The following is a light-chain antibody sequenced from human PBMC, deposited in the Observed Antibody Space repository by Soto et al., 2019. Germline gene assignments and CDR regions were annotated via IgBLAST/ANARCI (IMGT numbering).Light chain of an antibody. CDR1: QTIMTY. J-gene: IGKJ1*01. Sequence: IQMTQSPSSLSASVGGEVTITCRASQTIMTYLNWYQLKPGKPPRLLIYAASSLQSGVPSRFSGSGSGTDFTLTITSLQPEDFATYSCQQSYNSPQTFGQGTKVDI. CDR2: AAS. V-gene: IGKV1-39*01. CDR3: QQSYNSPQT.